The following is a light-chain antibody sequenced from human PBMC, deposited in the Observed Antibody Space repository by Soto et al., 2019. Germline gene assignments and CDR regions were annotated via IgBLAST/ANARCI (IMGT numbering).Light chain of an antibody. CDR1: LSLSKSH. J-gene: IGKJ2*01. V-gene: IGKV3-20*01. Sequence: EIVLTQSPGTLSLSPGERATLSCRASLSLSKSHLAWYQQKPGQSPRLLIYDASSRATGIADRFSGSGSGTDLTLTISRLEPEDFAVYFCQHYDNSPPFTFGQGTKLEIK. CDR3: QHYDNSPPFT. CDR2: DAS.